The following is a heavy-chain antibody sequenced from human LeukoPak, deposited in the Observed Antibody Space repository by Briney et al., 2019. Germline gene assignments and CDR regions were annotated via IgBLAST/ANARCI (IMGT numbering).Heavy chain of an antibody. CDR1: GGSISSGSYY. Sequence: SETLSLTCTVSGGSISSGSYYWSWIRQPAGKGLEWIGRIYTSGSTNYNPSLKSRVTISVDTSKNQFSLKLSSVTAADTAVYYCVRLAVAGTGKWFDPWGQGTLVTVSS. J-gene: IGHJ5*02. CDR2: IYTSGST. V-gene: IGHV4-61*02. CDR3: VRLAVAGTGKWFDP. D-gene: IGHD6-19*01.